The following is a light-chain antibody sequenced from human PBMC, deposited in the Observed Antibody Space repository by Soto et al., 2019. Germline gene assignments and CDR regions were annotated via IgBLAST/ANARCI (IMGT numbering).Light chain of an antibody. CDR2: AAS. CDR1: QSLGSGY. Sequence: EILLAQSPGTLSLSPGDRATLSCRASQSLGSGYLAWYRQKPVQAPRILIYAASSSATGVPDRFSGSGSGTDFRLTISRLEPEDVAVYDCQQYDLSPRSFGQGTKADIK. J-gene: IGKJ1*01. CDR3: QQYDLSPRS. V-gene: IGKV3-20*01.